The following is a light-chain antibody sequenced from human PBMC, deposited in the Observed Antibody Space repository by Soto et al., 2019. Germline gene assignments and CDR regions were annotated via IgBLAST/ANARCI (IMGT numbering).Light chain of an antibody. CDR3: CSYAGSSTFVV. CDR2: EGS. J-gene: IGLJ2*01. Sequence: QSVLTQPASVSGSPGQSITISCTGTSSDVGNYNLVSWYQQHPGKAPKLMIYEGSQRPSGVSNRFSGSKSGNTASLTISGLQTDDEADYYCCSYAGSSTFVVFGGGTKLTVL. V-gene: IGLV2-23*03. CDR1: SSDVGNYNL.